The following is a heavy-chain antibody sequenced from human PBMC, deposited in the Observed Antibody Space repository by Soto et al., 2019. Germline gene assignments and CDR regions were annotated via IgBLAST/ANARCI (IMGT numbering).Heavy chain of an antibody. V-gene: IGHV1-3*05. CDR1: GYTFTNYA. Sequence: QVQLVQSGAEEEKPGASVKVSCKASGYTFTNYAMHWVRQAPGQGLEWMGWINAGNGNAIYSQKFQGRVTITRDTSASTAYMELSSLRSEDTAVYYCARTYSPPFDNWGQGTLVTVSS. CDR2: INAGNGNA. CDR3: ARTYSPPFDN. D-gene: IGHD2-15*01. J-gene: IGHJ4*02.